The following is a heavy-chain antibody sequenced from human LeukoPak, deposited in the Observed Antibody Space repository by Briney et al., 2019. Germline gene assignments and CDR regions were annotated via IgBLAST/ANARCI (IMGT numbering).Heavy chain of an antibody. J-gene: IGHJ4*02. CDR3: ARGDSRTGSLPPY. Sequence: ASVKVSCKASGYTFTGYYMHWVRQAPGQGLEWMGWINPNSGGTNYAQKFQGGVTMTRDTSISTAYMELSRLRSDDTAVYYCARGDSRTGSLPPYWGQGTLATVSS. V-gene: IGHV1-2*02. CDR1: GYTFTGYY. D-gene: IGHD3-10*01. CDR2: INPNSGGT.